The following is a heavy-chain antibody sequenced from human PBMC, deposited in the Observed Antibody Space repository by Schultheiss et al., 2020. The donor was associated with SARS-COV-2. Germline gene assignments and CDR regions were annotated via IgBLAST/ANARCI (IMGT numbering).Heavy chain of an antibody. Sequence: GGSLRLSCAASGFTFSSYAMSWVRQAPGKGLEWVSAIGTAGDTYYPGSVKGRFTISRENAKNSLYLQMNSLRAEDTAVYYCTTDLPGDCSGGSCYLDDAFDIWGQGTMVTVSS. J-gene: IGHJ3*02. CDR1: GFTFSSYA. CDR3: TTDLPGDCSGGSCYLDDAFDI. D-gene: IGHD2-15*01. V-gene: IGHV3-13*01. CDR2: IGTAGDT.